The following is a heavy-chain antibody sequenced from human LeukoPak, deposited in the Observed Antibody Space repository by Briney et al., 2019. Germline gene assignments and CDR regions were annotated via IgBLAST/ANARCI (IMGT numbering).Heavy chain of an antibody. CDR3: AKLTRGYYDYVWGSYRYPGAFDI. CDR2: ISGSGGST. D-gene: IGHD3-16*02. J-gene: IGHJ3*02. CDR1: GFTFSSHA. Sequence: GGSLRLSCAASGFTFSSHAMSWVRQAPGKGLEWVSAISGSGGSTYYADSVKGRFTISRDNSKNTLYLQMNSLRAEDTAVYYCAKLTRGYYDYVWGSYRYPGAFDIWGQGTMVTVSS. V-gene: IGHV3-23*01.